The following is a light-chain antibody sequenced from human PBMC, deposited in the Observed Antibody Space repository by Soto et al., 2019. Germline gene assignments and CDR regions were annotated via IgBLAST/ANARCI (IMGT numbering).Light chain of an antibody. V-gene: IGKV3-15*01. CDR2: GAS. Sequence: EIVMMQSPATLSVSPGERDTLSCRASQSVSSNLAWYQQKPGQAPRLLIYGASTRATGIPARFSGSGSGTEFTLTISSLQSEDFAVYYCQQYNNWPRTFGQGTKVDIK. J-gene: IGKJ1*01. CDR3: QQYNNWPRT. CDR1: QSVSSN.